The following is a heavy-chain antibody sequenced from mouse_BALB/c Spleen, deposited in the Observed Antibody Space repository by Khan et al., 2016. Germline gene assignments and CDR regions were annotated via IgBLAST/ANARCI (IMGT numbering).Heavy chain of an antibody. CDR1: GYTFTDYY. CDR2: IFPGSGST. Sequence: QVRLQQSGTELPRPGASVKLSCKASGYTFTDYYLHWVMQRTGQGLEWIGEIFPGSGSTYYNEKFKGKASLTADTSSSTAYMQLSSLTSEDSAVYFCARSYYGYVAMDYWGHGASVTVSS. CDR3: ARSYYGYVAMDY. D-gene: IGHD1-2*01. J-gene: IGHJ4*01. V-gene: IGHV1-77*01.